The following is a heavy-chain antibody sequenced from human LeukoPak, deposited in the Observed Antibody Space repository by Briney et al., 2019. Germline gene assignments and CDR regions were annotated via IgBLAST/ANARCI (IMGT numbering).Heavy chain of an antibody. Sequence: PGESLETSLNGSGYSFIRNWIGWVRQMPGKGLEWMAIIYPGDSDTRYSPSFQGQVTISADKSISTAYLQWSSLTASDTAMYYCARLGTSATYFEFWGQGTLVTVSS. V-gene: IGHV5-51*01. J-gene: IGHJ4*02. D-gene: IGHD2-15*01. CDR3: ARLGTSATYFEF. CDR2: IYPGDSDT. CDR1: GYSFIRNW.